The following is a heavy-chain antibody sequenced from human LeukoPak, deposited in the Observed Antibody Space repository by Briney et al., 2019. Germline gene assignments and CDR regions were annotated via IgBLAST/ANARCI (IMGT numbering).Heavy chain of an antibody. D-gene: IGHD6-19*01. CDR2: ISAYNGNT. Sequence: ASVTVSCKASGYTFTSYGIRWVPQAPRQGGEGMGWISAYNGNTNYAQKLQGRVTMTTDTSTSTAYMELRSLRSDDTAVYYCARDLWQYSSGWYYFDYWGQGTLVTVSS. CDR1: GYTFTSYG. CDR3: ARDLWQYSSGWYYFDY. J-gene: IGHJ4*02. V-gene: IGHV1-18*01.